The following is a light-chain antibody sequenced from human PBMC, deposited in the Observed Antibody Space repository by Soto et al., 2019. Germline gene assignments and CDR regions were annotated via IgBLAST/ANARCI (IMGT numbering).Light chain of an antibody. Sequence: ILLTQCAATLSASVGDSVTISCRASQSLXRRFGWDQTKPGKATKLLIXDASSMESAVPSRFRGSGSGTEFTLNISSMQPDYFEIYYCQQYNTYTTLTFGQGTKVEIK. V-gene: IGKV1-5*01. CDR1: QSLXRR. CDR2: DAS. J-gene: IGKJ1*01. CDR3: QQYNTYTTLT.